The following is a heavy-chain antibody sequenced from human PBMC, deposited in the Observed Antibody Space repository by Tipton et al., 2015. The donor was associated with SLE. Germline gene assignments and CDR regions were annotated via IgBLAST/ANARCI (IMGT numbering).Heavy chain of an antibody. CDR1: GGPIRGYY. CDR3: ARHPDFWSGQRWFDP. V-gene: IGHV4-59*08. D-gene: IGHD3-3*01. Sequence: GSLRLSCTVSGGPIRGYYWSWIRQSPEKGLEWIGYIHDSGRTNPNPYLKSRITMSLDMSRKQFSLKLSSVTAADTAVYYCARHPDFWSGQRWFDPWGQGTLVTVSS. J-gene: IGHJ5*02. CDR2: IHDSGRT.